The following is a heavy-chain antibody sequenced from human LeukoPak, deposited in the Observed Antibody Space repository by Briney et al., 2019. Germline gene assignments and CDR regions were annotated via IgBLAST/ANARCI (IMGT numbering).Heavy chain of an antibody. V-gene: IGHV1-2*02. CDR1: GYTFTGYY. CDR2: INPNSGGT. Sequence: ASVKVSFKASGYTFTGYYMHWVRQAPGQGLEWMGWINPNSGGTNYAQKFQGRVTMTRDTSISTAYMELSRLRSDDTAVYYCARDRAVAAMVRGYYYYYGMDVWGQGTTVTVSS. J-gene: IGHJ6*02. CDR3: ARDRAVAAMVRGYYYYYGMDV. D-gene: IGHD5-18*01.